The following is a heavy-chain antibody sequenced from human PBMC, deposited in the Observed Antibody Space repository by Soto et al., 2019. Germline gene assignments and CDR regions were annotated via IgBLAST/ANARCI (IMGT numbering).Heavy chain of an antibody. CDR3: ERDNGYGHFDS. D-gene: IGHD5-12*01. CDR2: MFYSGST. Sequence: ALSLTCTVSCASISSGRSYWSWILQHPGKGLEWIGYMFYSGSTYYHPSLKSRVNISADTSKNQFSLRLTSVTPADTAVYYCERDNGYGHFDSWGQGTLVTVSS. J-gene: IGHJ4*02. V-gene: IGHV4-31*03. CDR1: CASISSGRSY.